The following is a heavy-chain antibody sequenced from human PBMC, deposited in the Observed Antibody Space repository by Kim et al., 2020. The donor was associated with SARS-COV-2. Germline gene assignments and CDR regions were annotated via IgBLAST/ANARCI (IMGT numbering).Heavy chain of an antibody. Sequence: ASVKVSCKASGYTFTSYYMHWVRQAPGQGLEWMGIINPSGGSTSYAQKFQGRVTMTRDTSTSTVYMELSSLRSEDTAVYYCASTSSGSYYNEGNVAYYYGMDVWGQGTTVTVSS. CDR2: INPSGGST. D-gene: IGHD3-10*01. J-gene: IGHJ6*02. CDR1: GYTFTSYY. CDR3: ASTSSGSYYNEGNVAYYYGMDV. V-gene: IGHV1-46*01.